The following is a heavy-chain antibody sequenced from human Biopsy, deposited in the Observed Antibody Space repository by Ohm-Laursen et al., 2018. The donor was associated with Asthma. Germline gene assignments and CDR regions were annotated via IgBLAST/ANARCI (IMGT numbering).Heavy chain of an antibody. J-gene: IGHJ4*02. Sequence: SSVKVSCKSLGGTFNTYVIGWVRQAPGQGLEWMGGINSVFGTTTYPQKFQDRVTITADDSTSTVYMELSSLRSEDTAVYYCARKAGSCISITCYSLDFWGQGTLVTVSS. V-gene: IGHV1-69*01. D-gene: IGHD2-2*01. CDR1: GGTFNTYV. CDR2: INSVFGTT. CDR3: ARKAGSCISITCYSLDF.